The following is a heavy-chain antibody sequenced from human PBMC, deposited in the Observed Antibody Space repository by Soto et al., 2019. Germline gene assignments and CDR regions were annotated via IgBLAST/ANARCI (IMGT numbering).Heavy chain of an antibody. CDR1: GFTFSGHA. D-gene: IGHD3-10*02. J-gene: IGHJ4*02. CDR3: AKDGCSRSIDY. V-gene: IGHV3-30*18. CDR2: LSRDGNYK. Sequence: QVQLVESGGGVVQPGRSLRLFCTASGFTFSGHAMHWVRQAPGKGLEWVAVLSRDGNYKYYADSVKGRFTISRDNSKKTLYLQINSLRSEDTAVYYCAKDGCSRSIDYWCQGTLVTVSS.